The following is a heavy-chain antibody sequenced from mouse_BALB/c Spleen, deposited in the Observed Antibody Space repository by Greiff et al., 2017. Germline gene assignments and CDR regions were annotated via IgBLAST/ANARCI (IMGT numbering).Heavy chain of an antibody. D-gene: IGHD2-3*01. CDR2: IYPGDGDT. CDR3: ARSGDGYPYYFDY. CDR1: GYAFSSYW. V-gene: IGHV1-80*01. Sequence: QVQLKESGAELVRPGSSVKISCKASGYAFSSYWMNWVKQRPGQGLEWIGQIYPGDGDTNYNGKFKGKATLTADKSSSTAYMQLSSLTSEDSAVYFCARSGDGYPYYFDYWGQGTTLTVSS. J-gene: IGHJ2*01.